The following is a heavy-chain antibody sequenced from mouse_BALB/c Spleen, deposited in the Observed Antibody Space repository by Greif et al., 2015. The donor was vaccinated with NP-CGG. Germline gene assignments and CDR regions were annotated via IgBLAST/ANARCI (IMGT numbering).Heavy chain of an antibody. CDR3: ALSTMITRFAY. CDR2: IDPANGNT. V-gene: IGHV14-3*02. J-gene: IGHJ3*01. Sequence: EVQLQQSGAELVKPGASVKLSCTASGFNIKDTYMHWVKQRPEQGLEWIGRIDPANGNTKYDPKFQGKATITADTSSNTAYLQLSSLTSEDTAVYYCALSTMITRFAYWGQGTLVTVSA. D-gene: IGHD2-4*01. CDR1: GFNIKDTY.